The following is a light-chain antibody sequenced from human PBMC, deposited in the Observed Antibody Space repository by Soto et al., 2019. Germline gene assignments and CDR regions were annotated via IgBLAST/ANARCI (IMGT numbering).Light chain of an antibody. CDR3: QQYGSSLWT. Sequence: VLTQSPTTLSVSPGERASLSCRASRIFSNNLAWYQHKPGQPPRLLIYGASSRATGIPDRFSDSGSGTDFTLTISRLEPEDFAVYYFQQYGSSLWTFGQGTKVDIK. CDR2: GAS. V-gene: IGKV3-20*01. J-gene: IGKJ1*01. CDR1: RIFSNN.